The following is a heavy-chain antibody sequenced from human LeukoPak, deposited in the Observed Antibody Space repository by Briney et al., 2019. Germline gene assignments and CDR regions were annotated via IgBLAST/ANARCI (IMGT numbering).Heavy chain of an antibody. J-gene: IGHJ4*02. Sequence: SETLSLTRAVSGYSISSGYYWGWIRQPPGKGLEWIGSIYHSGSTYYNPSLKSRVTISVDTSKNQFSLKLSSVTAADTAVYYCARGGYYDSSGYVDYWGQGTLVTVSS. D-gene: IGHD3-22*01. CDR1: GYSISSGYY. CDR3: ARGGYYDSSGYVDY. V-gene: IGHV4-38-2*01. CDR2: IYHSGST.